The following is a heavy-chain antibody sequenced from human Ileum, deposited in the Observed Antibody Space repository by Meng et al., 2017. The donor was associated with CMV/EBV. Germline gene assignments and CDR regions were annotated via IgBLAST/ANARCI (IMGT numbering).Heavy chain of an antibody. Sequence: QVPLQEECPGLVQPSHTRSLTRTVSGVAISSGHYYWSWIRQTPGKGLVWIAPVHDSGSTYYNPSLQSRVTISVDTSKNQFSLKLSSVTAADTAVYYCARVWGIAVRPLDYWGQGTLVTVSS. D-gene: IGHD6-6*01. CDR3: ARVWGIAVRPLDY. CDR2: VHDSGST. V-gene: IGHV4-30-4*08. CDR1: GVAISSGHYY. J-gene: IGHJ4*02.